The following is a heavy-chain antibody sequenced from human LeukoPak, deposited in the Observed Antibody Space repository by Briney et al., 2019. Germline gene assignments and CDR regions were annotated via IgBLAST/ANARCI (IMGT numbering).Heavy chain of an antibody. Sequence: MASETLSLTCTVSGGSISSGDYYWIWIRQPPGKGLEWIGYIYYSGSTYYNPSLKRRVTISVDTSKNQFSLKLSSVTAADTAVYYCAREYCSSTSCYAFDYWGQGTLVTVPS. CDR3: AREYCSSTSCYAFDY. CDR2: IYYSGST. D-gene: IGHD2-2*01. CDR1: GGSISSGDYY. V-gene: IGHV4-30-4*01. J-gene: IGHJ4*02.